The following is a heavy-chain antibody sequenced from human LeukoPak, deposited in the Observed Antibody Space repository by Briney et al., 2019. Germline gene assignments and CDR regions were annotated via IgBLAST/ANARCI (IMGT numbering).Heavy chain of an antibody. D-gene: IGHD5-18*01. V-gene: IGHV4-59*08. CDR3: ARKDTAMVTDY. CDR2: IYYTGST. Sequence: SETLSLTCTVSGGSVSTYYWSWIRQPPGKGLEWIGYIYYTGSTSYNPSLKSRVTISVDTSKNQFSLKLSSVTAADTAVYYCARKDTAMVTDYWGQGTLVTVSS. J-gene: IGHJ4*02. CDR1: GGSVSTYY.